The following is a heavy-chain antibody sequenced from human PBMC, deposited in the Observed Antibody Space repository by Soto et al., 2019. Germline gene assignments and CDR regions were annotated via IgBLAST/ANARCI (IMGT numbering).Heavy chain of an antibody. CDR2: ILHTGHT. D-gene: IGHD2-15*01. CDR3: ARSPRRVGGKWYLDY. Sequence: QVQLQESGPGLVKPSGTLSLTCGVSGDSFSSSNWWTWVRQPPGKGLGWIGDILHTGHTDYSPSLRSRVTISIDTSKKEFSLNLTSVTATDTAVYYCARSPRRVGGKWYLDYWGQGALVTVSS. J-gene: IGHJ4*02. V-gene: IGHV4-4*02. CDR1: GDSFSSSNW.